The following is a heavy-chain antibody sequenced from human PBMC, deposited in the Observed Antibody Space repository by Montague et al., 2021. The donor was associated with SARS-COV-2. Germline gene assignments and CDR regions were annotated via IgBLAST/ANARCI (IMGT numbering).Heavy chain of an antibody. D-gene: IGHD1-26*01. J-gene: IGHJ4*02. Sequence: SLRLSCAASGLSVGNSNMHWVRQAPGKGLECVAVFSFVGSNRYYADSVKGRFTISRDDSENKLHLQMNSLRPEDTAVYYCANWENWGQGTLVIVSP. CDR1: GLSVGNSN. V-gene: IGHV3-30*18. CDR2: FSFVGSNR. CDR3: ANWEN.